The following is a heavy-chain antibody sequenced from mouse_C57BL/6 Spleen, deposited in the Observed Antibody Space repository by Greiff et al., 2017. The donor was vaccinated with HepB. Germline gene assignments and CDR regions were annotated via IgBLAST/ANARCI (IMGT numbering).Heavy chain of an antibody. J-gene: IGHJ1*03. D-gene: IGHD2-3*01. CDR3: ASYDYWYFDV. V-gene: IGHV3-6*01. CDR2: ISYDGSN. CDR1: GYSITSGYY. Sequence: VQLKQSGPGLVKPSQSLSLTCSVTGYSITSGYYWNWIRQFPGNKLEWMGYISYDGSNNYNPSLKNRISITRDTSKNQFFLKLNSVTTEDTATYYCASYDYWYFDVWGTGTTVTVSS.